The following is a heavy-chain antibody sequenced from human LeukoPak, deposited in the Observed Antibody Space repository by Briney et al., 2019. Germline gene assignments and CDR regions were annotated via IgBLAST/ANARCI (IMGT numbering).Heavy chain of an antibody. CDR2: IKQDGSEK. CDR3: ARDSSSGWYSNWFDP. CDR1: GFTFSSCW. V-gene: IGHV3-7*03. J-gene: IGHJ5*02. D-gene: IGHD6-19*01. Sequence: PGGSLRLSCAASGFTFSSCWMSWVRQAPGKGLEWVANIKQDGSEKYYVDSVKGRFTISRDNAKNSLYLQMNSLRAEDTAVYYCARDSSSGWYSNWFDPWGQGTLVTVSS.